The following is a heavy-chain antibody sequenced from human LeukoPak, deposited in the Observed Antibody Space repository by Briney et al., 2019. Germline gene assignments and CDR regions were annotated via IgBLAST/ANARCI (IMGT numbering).Heavy chain of an antibody. CDR1: GXTFTTFT. Sequence: GGSLRLSCAASGXTFTTFTMSWVRQAPGKGLEWVLVISGSGGSTYYADSVKGRFTISRDNSKNTLYMQMNSLRAEDTAVYYCAKGTYSGYGRDTFDIWGQGTMVTVSS. CDR3: AKGTYSGYGRDTFDI. CDR2: ISGSGGST. D-gene: IGHD5-12*01. V-gene: IGHV3-23*01. J-gene: IGHJ3*02.